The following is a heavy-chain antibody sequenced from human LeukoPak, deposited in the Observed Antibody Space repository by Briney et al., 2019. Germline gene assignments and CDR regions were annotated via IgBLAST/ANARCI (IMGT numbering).Heavy chain of an antibody. CDR2: IYYSGST. Sequence: PSQTLSLTCTVSGGSISSGDYYWSWIRQPPGKGLEWIGYIYYSGSTYYNPSLKSRVTISVDTSKNQFSLKLSSVTAADTAVYYCAREVLILTGYYRNSYYFDYWGQGTLVTVSS. V-gene: IGHV4-30-4*01. J-gene: IGHJ4*02. CDR1: GGSISSGDYY. CDR3: AREVLILTGYYRNSYYFDY. D-gene: IGHD3-9*01.